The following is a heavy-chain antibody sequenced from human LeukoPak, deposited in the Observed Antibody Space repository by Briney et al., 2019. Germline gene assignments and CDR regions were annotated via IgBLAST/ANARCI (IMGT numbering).Heavy chain of an antibody. V-gene: IGHV1-18*01. J-gene: IGHJ4*02. D-gene: IGHD3-3*01. CDR1: GYTFTSYG. CDR3: ARVHTHELRFLEWLQPDY. CDR2: ISAYNGNT. Sequence: ASVKVSCKASGYTFTSYGISWVRQAPGQGLAWMGWISAYNGNTNYAQKLQGRVTMTTDTSTSTAYMELRSLRSDDTAVYHCARVHTHELRFLEWLQPDYWGQGTLVTVSS.